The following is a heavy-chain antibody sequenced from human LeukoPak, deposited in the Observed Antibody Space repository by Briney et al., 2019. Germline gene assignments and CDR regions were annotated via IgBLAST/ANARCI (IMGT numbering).Heavy chain of an antibody. J-gene: IGHJ4*02. Sequence: GGSLRLSCAASGFTFSSYGMHWVRQAPGKGLEWVAFIRYDGSNKYYADSVKGRFTISRDNSKNTLYLQMNSLRAEDTAVYYCAKVLSSTMIAARPQNPDYWGQGTLVTVSS. CDR3: AKVLSSTMIAARPQNPDY. CDR1: GFTFSSYG. V-gene: IGHV3-30*02. CDR2: IRYDGSNK. D-gene: IGHD6-6*01.